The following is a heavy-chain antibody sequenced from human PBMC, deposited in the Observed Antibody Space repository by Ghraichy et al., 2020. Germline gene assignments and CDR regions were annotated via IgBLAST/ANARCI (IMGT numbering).Heavy chain of an antibody. Sequence: GGSLRLSCAASGFTFSSYGRHLVRQAPVKGLEWVAVISYDGSNKYYADSVKGRFTISRDNSKNTLYLQMNSLRAEDTAVYYCAKEKFLRGYGMDVWGQGTTVTVSS. CDR3: AKEKFLRGYGMDV. J-gene: IGHJ6*02. V-gene: IGHV3-30*18. CDR1: GFTFSSYG. CDR2: ISYDGSNK. D-gene: IGHD3-16*01.